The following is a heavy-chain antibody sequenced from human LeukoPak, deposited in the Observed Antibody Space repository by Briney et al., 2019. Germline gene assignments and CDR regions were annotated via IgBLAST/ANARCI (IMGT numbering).Heavy chain of an antibody. V-gene: IGHV1-69*05. D-gene: IGHD3-22*01. CDR2: IIPIFGTA. CDR3: AREHCYDSSGYSRAFDI. J-gene: IGHJ3*02. CDR1: GGTFSSYA. Sequence: SVKVSCKASGGTFSSYAISWVRQAPGQGLEWMGRIIPIFGTANYAQKFQGRVTITTDESTSTAYMELSSLRSEDTAVYYCAREHCYDSSGYSRAFDIWGQGTMVTVSS.